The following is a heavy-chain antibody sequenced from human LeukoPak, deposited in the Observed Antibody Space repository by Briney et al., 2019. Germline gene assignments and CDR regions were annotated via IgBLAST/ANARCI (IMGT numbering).Heavy chain of an antibody. CDR1: GYTFTGYY. CDR2: INPNSGGT. V-gene: IGHV1-2*02. CDR3: ARRSRIVGATSYYYYYMDV. Sequence: GASVKVSCKASGYTFTGYYMHWVRQAPGHGLEWMGWINPNSGGTNYAQKFQGRVTMARDTSISTAYMELSRLRSDDTAVYYCARRSRIVGATSYYYYYMDVWGKGTTVTVSS. D-gene: IGHD1-26*01. J-gene: IGHJ6*03.